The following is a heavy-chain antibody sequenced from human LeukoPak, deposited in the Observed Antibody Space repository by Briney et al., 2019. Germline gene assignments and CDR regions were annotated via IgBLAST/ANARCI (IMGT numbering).Heavy chain of an antibody. CDR3: ARASPGSLGEYYFDY. Sequence: GGSLRLSCAASGFTVSSNYMSWVRQAPGKGLEWVSVIYSGGSTYYADSVKGRFTISRDNSKNTLYLQMNSLRAEDTAVYYCARASPGSLGEYYFDYWGQGTLVTASS. CDR2: IYSGGST. J-gene: IGHJ4*02. V-gene: IGHV3-53*01. D-gene: IGHD3-16*01. CDR1: GFTVSSNY.